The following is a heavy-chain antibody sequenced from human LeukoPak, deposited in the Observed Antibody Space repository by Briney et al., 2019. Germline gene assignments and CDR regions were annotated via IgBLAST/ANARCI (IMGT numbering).Heavy chain of an antibody. D-gene: IGHD3-10*01. CDR3: ARGQFDSGGLDC. Sequence: PGKSLTLSCVASGFTFNTYSMHWVRQAPGRGLEWVAATSYDGSNKYYTYSVKGRFTIFRDNSDKTLYLRMNSLRSEDTALYYGARGQFDSGGLDCWGQGTLVTVSS. J-gene: IGHJ4*02. CDR2: TSYDGSNK. CDR1: GFTFNTYS. V-gene: IGHV3-30*04.